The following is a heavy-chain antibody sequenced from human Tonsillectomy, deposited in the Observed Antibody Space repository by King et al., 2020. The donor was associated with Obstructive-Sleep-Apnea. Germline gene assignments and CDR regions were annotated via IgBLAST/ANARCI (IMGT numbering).Heavy chain of an antibody. CDR3: AREADSASYEKQEYFQH. Sequence: VQLVESGGGLVQPGGSLRLSCAVSGFTFSRYWMSWVRQAPGKGLEWVANIKQDGSDKYYVDSVKGRFTISRDNAKNSLYLQMNSLRAEDTAVYYCAREADSASYEKQEYFQHWARAPSSPSPQ. CDR2: IKQDGSDK. CDR1: GFTFSRYW. D-gene: IGHD6-19*01. J-gene: IGHJ1*01. V-gene: IGHV3-7*03.